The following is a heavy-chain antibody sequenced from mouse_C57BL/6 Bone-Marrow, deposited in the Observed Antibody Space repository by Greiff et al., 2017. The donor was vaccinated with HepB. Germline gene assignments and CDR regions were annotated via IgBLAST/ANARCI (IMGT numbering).Heavy chain of an antibody. D-gene: IGHD2-3*01. CDR2: ISSGSSTI. J-gene: IGHJ2*01. Sequence: EVKLVESGGGLVKPGGSLKLSCAASGFTFSDYGMHWVRQAPEKGLEWVAYISSGSSTIYYADTVKGRFTISRDNAKNTLFLQMTSLRSEDTAMYYCARPRDGYPDYWGQGTTLTVSS. CDR3: ARPRDGYPDY. CDR1: GFTFSDYG. V-gene: IGHV5-17*01.